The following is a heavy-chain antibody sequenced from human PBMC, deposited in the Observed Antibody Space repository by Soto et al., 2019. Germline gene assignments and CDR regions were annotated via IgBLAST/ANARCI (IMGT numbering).Heavy chain of an antibody. V-gene: IGHV1-69*13. CDR3: ARGAGYIVGSYYYMDV. CDR2: IIPIFGTA. D-gene: IGHD1-26*01. Sequence: ASVKVSCKASGGTFSSYAISWVRQAPGQGLEWMGGIIPIFGTANYAQKFQGRVTITADESTSTAYMELSSLRSEDTAVYYCARGAGYIVGSYYYMDVWGKGTTVTVSS. J-gene: IGHJ6*03. CDR1: GGTFSSYA.